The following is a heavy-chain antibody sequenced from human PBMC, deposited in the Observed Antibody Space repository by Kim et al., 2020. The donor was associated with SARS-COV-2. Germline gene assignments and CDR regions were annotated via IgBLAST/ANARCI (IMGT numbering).Heavy chain of an antibody. J-gene: IGHJ4*02. Sequence: SETLSLTCTVSGGSISSYYWSWIRQPPGKGLEWIGYIYYSGSTNYNPSLKSRVTISVDTSKNQFSLKLSSVTAADTAVYYCAREVCYDSSGAFDYWGQGTLVTVSS. CDR3: AREVCYDSSGAFDY. CDR2: IYYSGST. D-gene: IGHD3-22*01. CDR1: GGSISSYY. V-gene: IGHV4-59*01.